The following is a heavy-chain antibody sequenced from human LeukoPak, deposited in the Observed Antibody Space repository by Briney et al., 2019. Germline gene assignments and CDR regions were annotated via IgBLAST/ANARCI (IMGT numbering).Heavy chain of an antibody. Sequence: ASVKVSCKASGGTFSSYAISWVRQAPGQGLEWMGGIIPIFGTANYAQKLRGRVTITADESTSTAYMELSSLRSEDTAVHYCARLSREARHWGDAFDIWGQGTMVTVSS. CDR1: GGTFSSYA. CDR3: ARLSREARHWGDAFDI. CDR2: IIPIFGTA. D-gene: IGHD3-16*01. V-gene: IGHV1-69*13. J-gene: IGHJ3*02.